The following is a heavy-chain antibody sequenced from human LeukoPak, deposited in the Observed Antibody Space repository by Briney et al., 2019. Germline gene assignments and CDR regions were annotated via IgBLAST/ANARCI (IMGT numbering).Heavy chain of an antibody. CDR3: ASNRYYYDSGGYFY. V-gene: IGHV3-23*01. D-gene: IGHD3-22*01. CDR1: GFTFSSYA. Sequence: QTGGSLRLSCAASGFTFSSYAMSWVRQAPGKGLEWVSAISGSGGSTYYADSVKGRFTISRDNSKNTLYLQMNSLRAEDTAVYYCASNRYYYDSGGYFYWGQGTLVTVSS. CDR2: ISGSGGST. J-gene: IGHJ4*02.